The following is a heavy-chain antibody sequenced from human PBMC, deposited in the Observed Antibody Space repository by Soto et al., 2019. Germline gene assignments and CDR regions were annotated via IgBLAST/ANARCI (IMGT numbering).Heavy chain of an antibody. J-gene: IGHJ5*02. CDR2: IYHSGGT. D-gene: IGHD4-17*01. V-gene: IGHV4-30-2*01. CDR1: GGPITSGGYS. CDR3: ARTMTTSGWFDP. Sequence: SETLSLTCTVSGGPITSGGYSWSWIRQPPGKGLEWIGYIYHSGGTYYNPSLKSRVTLSIDRTKKQFSLKLKSVTAADTAVYFCARTMTTSGWFDPWGQGTLVTVSS.